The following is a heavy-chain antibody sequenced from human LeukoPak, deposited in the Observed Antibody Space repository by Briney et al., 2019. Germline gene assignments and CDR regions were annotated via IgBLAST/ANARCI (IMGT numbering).Heavy chain of an antibody. J-gene: IGHJ6*02. CDR1: GFTFSRYW. Sequence: PGGSLRLSCAASGFTFSRYWMNWVRQAPGKGLVWVSRINSDGSTTRYADSVKGRLTISRDNAKNTMYLQMNSLRAEDTAVYYCARENFYGMDVWGQGTTVTVSS. CDR2: INSDGSTT. CDR3: ARENFYGMDV. V-gene: IGHV3-74*01.